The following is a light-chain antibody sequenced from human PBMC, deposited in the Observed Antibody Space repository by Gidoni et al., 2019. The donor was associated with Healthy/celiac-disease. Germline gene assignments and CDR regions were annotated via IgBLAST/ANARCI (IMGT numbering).Light chain of an antibody. CDR2: AAS. CDR3: QQSCNTPRST. Sequence: DIQMTQSPSSLSASVGDRVTITCRASPSISSHLNWYQQKPGKAANLLIYAASSLQSGVPSRFSGSGAGTDYTITISSLQPEDFAAYYCQQSCNTPRSTFGGGTKVEIK. J-gene: IGKJ4*01. CDR1: PSISSH. V-gene: IGKV1-39*01.